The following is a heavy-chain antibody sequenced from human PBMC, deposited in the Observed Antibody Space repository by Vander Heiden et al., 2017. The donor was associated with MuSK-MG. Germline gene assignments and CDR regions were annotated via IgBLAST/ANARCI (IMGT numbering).Heavy chain of an antibody. V-gene: IGHV1-2*04. Sequence: QVQLVQSGAEVKKPGASVKVSCKASGYTFTGYYMHWVRQAPGQGLEWMGWINPNSGGTNYAQKFQGWVTMTRDTSISTAYMELSRLRSDDTAVYYCARDGRDTAMVLDYYYMDVWGQGTTVTVSS. D-gene: IGHD5-18*01. CDR1: GYTFTGYY. J-gene: IGHJ6*03. CDR2: INPNSGGT. CDR3: ARDGRDTAMVLDYYYMDV.